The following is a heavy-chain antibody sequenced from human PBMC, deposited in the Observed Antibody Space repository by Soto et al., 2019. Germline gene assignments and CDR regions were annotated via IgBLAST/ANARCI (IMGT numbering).Heavy chain of an antibody. V-gene: IGHV1-69*13. CDR3: ARPPSPYYDILTGYLAY. CDR1: GGTLSNYA. Sequence: SVKVSCKASGGTLSNYAISWVRQAPGQGLEWMGGIIPMFGTANYAQKFQGRVTITADESTSTAYMELSSLRSEDTAVYYCARPPSPYYDILTGYLAYWGQGTLVTVSS. J-gene: IGHJ4*02. D-gene: IGHD3-9*01. CDR2: IIPMFGTA.